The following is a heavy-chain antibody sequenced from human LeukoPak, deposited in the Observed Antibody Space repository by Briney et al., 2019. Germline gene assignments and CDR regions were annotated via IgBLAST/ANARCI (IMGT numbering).Heavy chain of an antibody. CDR2: ISSSSSYI. V-gene: IGHV3-21*01. CDR3: ARSEDDYYDSSGYYGY. CDR1: GFTFSSYS. J-gene: IGHJ4*02. Sequence: GGSLRLSCAASGFTFSSYSMNWVRQAPGKGLEWVSSISSSSSYIYYADSVKGRFTISRDNAKNTLYLQMNSLRAEDTAVYYCARSEDDYYDSSGYYGYWGQGTLVTVSS. D-gene: IGHD3-22*01.